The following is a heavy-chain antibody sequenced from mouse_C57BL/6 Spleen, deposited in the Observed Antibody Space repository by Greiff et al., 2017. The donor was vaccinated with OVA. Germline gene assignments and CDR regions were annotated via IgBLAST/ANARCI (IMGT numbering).Heavy chain of an antibody. CDR2: ISDGGSYT. CDR1: GFTFSSYA. D-gene: IGHD2-1*01. V-gene: IGHV5-4*01. CDR3: ARRGMDGNYLHAMDY. J-gene: IGHJ4*01. Sequence: EVQLVESGGGLVKPGGSLKLSCAASGFTFSSYAMSWVRQTPEQRLEWVATISDGGSYTYYPDNVKGRFTISRDNAKNNLYLQMSHLKSEDTAMYYCARRGMDGNYLHAMDYWGQGTSVTVSS.